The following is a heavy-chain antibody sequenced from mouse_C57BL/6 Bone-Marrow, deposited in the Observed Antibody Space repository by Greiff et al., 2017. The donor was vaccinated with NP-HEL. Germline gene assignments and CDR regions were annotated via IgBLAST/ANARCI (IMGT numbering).Heavy chain of an antibody. CDR2: INPYNGDT. J-gene: IGHJ2*01. CDR1: GYSFTGYF. Sequence: EVKLQESGPELVKPGDSVKISCKASGYSFTGYFMNWVMQSHGKSLEWIGRINPYNGDTFYNQKFKGKATLTVDKSSSTAHMELRSLTSEDSAVYYCAPDYYYFDDWGQGTTLTVSS. V-gene: IGHV1-20*01. CDR3: APDYYYFDD. D-gene: IGHD2-4*01.